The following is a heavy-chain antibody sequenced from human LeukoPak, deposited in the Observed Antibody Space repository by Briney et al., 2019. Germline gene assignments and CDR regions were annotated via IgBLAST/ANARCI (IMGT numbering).Heavy chain of an antibody. CDR3: AKAHIVVMHNAAFHI. D-gene: IGHD2-21*01. J-gene: IGHJ1*01. Sequence: PGGSLRLSCAASGFNVNINYVAWVRQAPGKGLEWVSVINSGGDMYYADSVKGRFTISRDSSTLFLHMSSLTLEDTAVYYCAKAHIVVMHNAAFHIWGRGTLVTVSS. CDR1: GFNVNINY. CDR2: INSGGDM. V-gene: IGHV3-66*01.